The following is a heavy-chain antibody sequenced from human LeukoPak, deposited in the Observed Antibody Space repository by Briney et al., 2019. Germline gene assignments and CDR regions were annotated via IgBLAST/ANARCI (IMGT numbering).Heavy chain of an antibody. CDR2: INHSGST. CDR3: ARASYCSGGSCSYYYYYYMDV. J-gene: IGHJ6*03. CDR1: GGSFSGYY. D-gene: IGHD2-15*01. V-gene: IGHV4-34*01. Sequence: PSETLSLTCAVYGGSFSGYYWNWIRQPPGKGLEWIGGINHSGSTNYNPSLKSRITISVDTSKNQFSLKLSSVTAADTAVYYCARASYCSGGSCSYYYYYYMDVWGKGTTVTVSS.